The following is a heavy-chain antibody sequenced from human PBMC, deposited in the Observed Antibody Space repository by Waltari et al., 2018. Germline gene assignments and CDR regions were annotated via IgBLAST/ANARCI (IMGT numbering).Heavy chain of an antibody. V-gene: IGHV1-69*04. J-gene: IGHJ6*02. CDR1: GVTFNSDA. CDR3: ARGMVRGQKSHQYGMDV. CDR2: VIPNLTTV. D-gene: IGHD3-10*01. Sequence: QVQLVQSGAEVKKPGSSVKVSCKASGVTFNSDAINWVRQAPGQGLEWMGRVIPNLTTVNYAKNVQGRVTIPADRSTSTAYMEVTSLKSEDTAVYYCARGMVRGQKSHQYGMDVWGQGTTVTVSS.